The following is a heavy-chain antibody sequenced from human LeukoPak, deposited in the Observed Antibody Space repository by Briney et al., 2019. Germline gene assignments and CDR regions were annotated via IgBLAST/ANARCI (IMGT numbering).Heavy chain of an antibody. D-gene: IGHD3-10*01. CDR3: TTDPLPDY. V-gene: IGHV3-15*01. CDR2: IKTKTDGGTT. CDR1: GFTFSNAW. Sequence: PGGSLRLSCAASGFTFSNAWMSWVRQAPGKGLEWIGRIKTKTDGGTTDFAAPVKGRFTMSRDDSENTLYLQMNSLKIEDTGMYFCTTDPLPDYWGQGVLVTVSP. J-gene: IGHJ4*02.